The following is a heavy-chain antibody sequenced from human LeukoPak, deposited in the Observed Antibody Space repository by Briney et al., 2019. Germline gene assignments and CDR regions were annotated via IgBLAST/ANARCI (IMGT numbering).Heavy chain of an antibody. CDR2: ISSSSSYI. Sequence: GGSLRLSCAASGFTFSTYSMNWVRQAPGKGLEWVSSISSSSSYIYYADSVKGRFTISRDNAKNTLYLQMNSLRAEDTAVYCGAGNSRYNYGGGWGQGTLVTVSS. J-gene: IGHJ4*02. CDR3: AGNSRYNYGGG. V-gene: IGHV3-21*01. D-gene: IGHD5-18*01. CDR1: GFTFSTYS.